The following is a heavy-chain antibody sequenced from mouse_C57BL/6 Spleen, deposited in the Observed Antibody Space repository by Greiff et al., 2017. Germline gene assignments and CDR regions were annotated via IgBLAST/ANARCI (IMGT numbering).Heavy chain of an antibody. Sequence: QVQLKESGAELARPGASVKMSCKASGYTFTSYTMHWVKQRPGQGLEWIGYINPSSGYTKYNQKFKDKATLTADKSSSTAYMQLSSLTSADSAVYYCARREDYDGEVDYFDYWGQGTTLTVSS. CDR1: GYTFTSYT. V-gene: IGHV1-4*01. CDR3: ARREDYDGEVDYFDY. J-gene: IGHJ2*01. D-gene: IGHD2-4*01. CDR2: INPSSGYT.